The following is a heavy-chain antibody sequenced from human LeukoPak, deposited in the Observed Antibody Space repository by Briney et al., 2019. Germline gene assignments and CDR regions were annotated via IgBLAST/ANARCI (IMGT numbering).Heavy chain of an antibody. J-gene: IGHJ6*03. CDR1: GGSISSSSYY. CDR3: ARQTGVRVYYYYMDV. D-gene: IGHD3-10*01. CDR2: IYHSGST. Sequence: SETLSLTCTVSGGSISSSSYYWGWIRQPPGKGLEWIGSIYHSGSTYYNPSLKSRVTISVDTSKNQFSLKLSSVTAADTAVYYCARQTGVRVYYYYMDVWGKGTTVTVSS. V-gene: IGHV4-39*07.